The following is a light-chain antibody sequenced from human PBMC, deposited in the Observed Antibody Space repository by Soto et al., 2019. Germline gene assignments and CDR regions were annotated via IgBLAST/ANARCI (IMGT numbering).Light chain of an antibody. CDR1: QSVSNY. CDR3: QQRSNWPPVT. J-gene: IGKJ4*01. V-gene: IGKV3-11*01. CDR2: DAS. Sequence: EIVLTQSPATLSLSPGERATLSCRASQSVSNYLAWYQQKPGQAPRLLIYDASNRASGIPARFSGSGSGTDFTLTIRRLDPEDFAVYYCQQRSNWPPVTFGGGPKVEIK.